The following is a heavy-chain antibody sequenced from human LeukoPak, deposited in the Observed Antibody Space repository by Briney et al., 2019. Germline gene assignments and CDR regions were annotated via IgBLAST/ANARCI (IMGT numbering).Heavy chain of an antibody. CDR3: AREPFDY. CDR1: GFTFSSYE. J-gene: IGHJ4*02. CDR2: ISSTGSTM. V-gene: IGHV3-48*03. Sequence: PGGSLRLSCAASGFTFSSYEMNWVRQAPGKGLEWISYISSTGSTMYYADSVKGRFTISRDNAKNSLSLQMNSLRAEDTAVYYCAREPFDYWGQGSLVTVSS.